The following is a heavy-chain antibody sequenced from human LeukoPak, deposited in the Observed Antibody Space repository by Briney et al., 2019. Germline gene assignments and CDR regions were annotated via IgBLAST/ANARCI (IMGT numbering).Heavy chain of an antibody. CDR2: IYHSGST. J-gene: IGHJ5*02. D-gene: IGHD2-2*01. CDR3: ARDPEAGRYQLP. V-gene: IGHV4-38-2*02. Sequence: PSETLSLTCTVSGYSISSGYYWGWIRQPPGKGLEWIGSIYHSGSTYYNPSLKSRVTISVDTSKNQFSLKLSSVTAADTAVYYCARDPEAGRYQLPWGQGTLVTVSS. CDR1: GYSISSGYY.